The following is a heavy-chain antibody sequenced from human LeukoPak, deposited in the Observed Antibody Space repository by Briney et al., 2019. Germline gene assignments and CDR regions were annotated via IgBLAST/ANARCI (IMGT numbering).Heavy chain of an antibody. J-gene: IGHJ4*02. CDR2: IIPIFGTA. Sequence: SVKVSCKASGGTFSSYAISWVRQAPGQGLEWMGGIIPIFGTANYAQKFQGRVTITTDESTSTAYMGLSSLRSEDTAVYYCARVLGGIVGATGLNYWGQGTLVTVSS. D-gene: IGHD1-26*01. CDR3: ARVLGGIVGATGLNY. V-gene: IGHV1-69*05. CDR1: GGTFSSYA.